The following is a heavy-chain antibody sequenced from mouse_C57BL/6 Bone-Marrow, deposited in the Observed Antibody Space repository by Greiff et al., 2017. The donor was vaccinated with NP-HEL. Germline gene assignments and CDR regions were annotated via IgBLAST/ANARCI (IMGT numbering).Heavy chain of an antibody. Sequence: QVQLQQPGAELVKPGASVKMSCKASGYTFTSYWITWVKQRPGQGLEWLGDIYPGSGSTNYNEKFKSKATLTVDTSSSTAYMQLSSLTSEDAAVYYCAREDYSKGNFDYWGQGTTLTVSS. CDR2: IYPGSGST. CDR3: AREDYSKGNFDY. V-gene: IGHV1-55*01. CDR1: GYTFTSYW. D-gene: IGHD2-5*01. J-gene: IGHJ2*01.